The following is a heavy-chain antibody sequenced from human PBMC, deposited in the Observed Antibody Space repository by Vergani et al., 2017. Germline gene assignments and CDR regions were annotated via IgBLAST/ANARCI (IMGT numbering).Heavy chain of an antibody. CDR3: ARWFTMIV. V-gene: IGHV4-59*01. Sequence: QVQLQESGPGLVKPSETLSLTCTVSGGSISSYYWSWIRQPPGKGLEWIGDIYYSGSTNYNPSLKSRVTIPVDTSKNQFSLQLSAVTTADTAVYYCARWFTMIVWGQGTLVSVSS. CDR1: GGSISSYY. J-gene: IGHJ4*02. D-gene: IGHD3-22*01. CDR2: IYYSGST.